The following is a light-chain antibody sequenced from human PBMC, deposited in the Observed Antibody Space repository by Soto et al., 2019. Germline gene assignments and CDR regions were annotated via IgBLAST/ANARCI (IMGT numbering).Light chain of an antibody. Sequence: DIQITQSPSSLSASVGDRVTITCRASQDIRNDLAWYQQKPGKVPKVLIHAASTLQSGVPSRFSGSGSGTDFTLTISGLQPDDVATYYCQKCNIAPFTFGPGTKVDIK. CDR2: AAS. CDR3: QKCNIAPFT. CDR1: QDIRND. V-gene: IGKV1-27*01. J-gene: IGKJ3*01.